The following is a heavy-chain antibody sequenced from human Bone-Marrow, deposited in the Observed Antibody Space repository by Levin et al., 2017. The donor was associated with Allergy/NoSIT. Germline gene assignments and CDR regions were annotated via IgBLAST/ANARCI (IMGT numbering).Heavy chain of an antibody. V-gene: IGHV3-23*01. CDR1: GFTFSSYA. Sequence: GESLRLSCAASGFTFSSYAMSWVRQAPGKGLEWVSAISGSGGSTYYADSVKGRFTISRDNSKNTLYLQMNSLRAEDTAVYYCAILIHTLDPLKQSHKLLWFGELRSQFDPWGQGTLVTVSS. J-gene: IGHJ5*02. CDR2: ISGSGGST. CDR3: AILIHTLDPLKQSHKLLWFGELRSQFDP. D-gene: IGHD3-10*01.